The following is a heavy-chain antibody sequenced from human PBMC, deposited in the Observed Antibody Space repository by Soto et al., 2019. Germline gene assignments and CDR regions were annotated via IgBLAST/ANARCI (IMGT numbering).Heavy chain of an antibody. J-gene: IGHJ4*02. D-gene: IGHD5-18*01. V-gene: IGHV3-30*18. CDR1: GFTFSSYG. CDR2: ISYDGSNK. Sequence: GGSLRLSCAASGFTFSSYGMHWVRQAPGKGLEWVAVISYDGSNKYYADSVKGRFTISRDNSKNTLYLQMNSLRAEDTAVYYCAKDSRESGYSYGSIDYWGQGTLVTVSS. CDR3: AKDSRESGYSYGSIDY.